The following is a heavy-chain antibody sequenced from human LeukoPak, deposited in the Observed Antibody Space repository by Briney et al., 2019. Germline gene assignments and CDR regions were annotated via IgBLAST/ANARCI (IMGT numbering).Heavy chain of an antibody. J-gene: IGHJ3*02. CDR1: GGSISSSSYF. V-gene: IGHV4-39*01. CDR2: VFYTGDT. CDR3: ARVLRDGHNDPFDN. D-gene: IGHD5-24*01. Sequence: SETLSLTCTVSGGSISSSSYFWGWIRQPPEKGLEWIGSVFYTGDTYYSPSLKSRVTLSVDTSKNHFSLRLTSVTAADAAVYYCARVLRDGHNDPFDNWGQGTLVTVSS.